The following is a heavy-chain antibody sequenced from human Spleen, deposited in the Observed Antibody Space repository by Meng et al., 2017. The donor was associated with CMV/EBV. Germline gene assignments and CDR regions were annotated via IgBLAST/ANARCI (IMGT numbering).Heavy chain of an antibody. CDR2: ISSSSSYI. D-gene: IGHD2-2*01. CDR3: ARGALGYCSSTSCQPFDY. J-gene: IGHJ4*02. V-gene: IGHV3-21*01. Sequence: GGSLRLSCAASGFTFSSCSMNWVRQAPGKGLEWVSSISSSSSYISYADSVKGRFTISRDNARNSLYLQMNSLRAEDTAVYYCARGALGYCSSTSCQPFDYWGQGTLVTVST. CDR1: GFTFSSCS.